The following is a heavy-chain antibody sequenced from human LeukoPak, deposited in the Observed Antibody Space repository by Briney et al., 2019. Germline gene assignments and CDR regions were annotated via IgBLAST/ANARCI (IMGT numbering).Heavy chain of an antibody. D-gene: IGHD6-13*01. CDR3: ARGPGGIAAAGGYYIDV. CDR1: GYTFTSYD. J-gene: IGHJ6*03. V-gene: IGHV1-8*01. Sequence: ASVKVSCKASGYTFTSYDINWVRQATGQGLEWMGWMNPNSGNTGYAQKFQGRVTMTRNTSISTAYMELSSLRSEDTAVYYCARGPGGIAAAGGYYIDVWGKGTTVTVSS. CDR2: MNPNSGNT.